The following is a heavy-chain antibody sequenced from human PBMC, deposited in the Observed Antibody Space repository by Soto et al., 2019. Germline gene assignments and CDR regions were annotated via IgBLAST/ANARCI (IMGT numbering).Heavy chain of an antibody. CDR1: GGSISSSSYY. D-gene: IGHD4-17*01. Sequence: PSETLSLTCTVSGGSISSSSYYWGWIRQPPGKGLEWIGSIFYSGSTYYNPSLKSRVTISVDTSKNQFSLKLSSVTAADTAVYYCARRYGGTLXYWGQGTLVTVSS. CDR3: ARRYGGTLXY. J-gene: IGHJ4*02. V-gene: IGHV4-39*01. CDR2: IFYSGST.